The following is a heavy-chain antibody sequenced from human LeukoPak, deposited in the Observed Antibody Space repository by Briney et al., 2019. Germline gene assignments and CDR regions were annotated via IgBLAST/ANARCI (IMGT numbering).Heavy chain of an antibody. Sequence: ASVKVSCKASGYTFTSYAMHWVRQAPGQRLEWMGWINAGNGNTKYSQKFQGRVTITRDTSASTAYMELSRLRSDDTAVYYCARGQAEYQLLTAFDIWGQGTMVTVSS. V-gene: IGHV1-3*01. CDR1: GYTFTSYA. CDR3: ARGQAEYQLLTAFDI. J-gene: IGHJ3*02. D-gene: IGHD2-2*01. CDR2: INAGNGNT.